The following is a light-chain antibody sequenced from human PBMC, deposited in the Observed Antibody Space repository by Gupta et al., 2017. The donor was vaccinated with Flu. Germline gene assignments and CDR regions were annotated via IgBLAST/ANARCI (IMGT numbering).Light chain of an antibody. V-gene: IGLV1-44*01. CDR1: SSNIGSNT. J-gene: IGLJ1*01. CDR2: SNN. CDR3: EAWDDSRNASYV. Sequence: QSVLTQPPSASGTPGQRVTISCSGSSSNIGSNTVNWYQQLPGTAPKLLIYSNNQRPSGVPDRFSGSKSGTSASLAISGLQAEDEADYYCEAWDDSRNASYVFGTGTKVTVL.